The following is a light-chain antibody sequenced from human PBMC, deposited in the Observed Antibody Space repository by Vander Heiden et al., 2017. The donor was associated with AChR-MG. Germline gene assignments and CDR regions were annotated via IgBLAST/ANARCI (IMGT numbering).Light chain of an antibody. J-gene: IGLJ2*01. CDR3: AAWDDSLNGLV. V-gene: IGLV1-36*01. CDR2: DDD. CDR1: SPNIGNNS. Sequence: QSVLTQPPSVSEAPRQRVTIPCSGSSPNIGNNSVNWYQQLPGKAPKLLIYDDDLRPSGVSDRFSGSKSGTSASLAISGLQSEDEADYYCAAWDDSLNGLVFGGGTKLTVL.